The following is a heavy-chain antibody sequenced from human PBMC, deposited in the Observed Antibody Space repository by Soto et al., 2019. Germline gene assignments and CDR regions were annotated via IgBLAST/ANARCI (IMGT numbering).Heavy chain of an antibody. CDR3: ARDQGGGGFGDSYGMDV. V-gene: IGHV1-69*01. J-gene: IGHJ6*02. D-gene: IGHD3-10*01. CDR1: GGTFSSYA. CDR2: IIPIFDTA. Sequence: QVQLVQSGAEVKKPGSSVKVSCKASGGTFSSYAISWVRQAPGQGLEWMGGIIPIFDTANYAQKFQGRVTITADESTSTAYMELSSLRSEDTAVYYCARDQGGGGFGDSYGMDVWGQGPTVTVSS.